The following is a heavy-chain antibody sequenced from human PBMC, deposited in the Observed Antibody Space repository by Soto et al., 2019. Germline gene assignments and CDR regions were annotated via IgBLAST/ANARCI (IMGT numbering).Heavy chain of an antibody. D-gene: IGHD2-21*02. CDR1: GGTFSSYA. J-gene: IGHJ4*02. CDR3: ARDPSNGYCGGDCYCD. V-gene: IGHV1-69*13. CDR2: IIPIFGTA. Sequence: ASVKVSCKASGGTFSSYAISCVRQAPGQGLEWMGGIIPIFGTANYAQKFQGRVTITADESTSTAYMELSSLRSEDTAVYYCARDPSNGYCGGDCYCDWGQGTLVTVSS.